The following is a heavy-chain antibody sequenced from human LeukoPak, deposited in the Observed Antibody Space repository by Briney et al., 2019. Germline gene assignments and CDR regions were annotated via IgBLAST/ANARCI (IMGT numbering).Heavy chain of an antibody. Sequence: ASVKVSCKASGYTFTGYYMHWLRQAPGQGLEWMGWINPNSGGTNYAQKFQGRVTMTRDTSISTAYMELSRLRSDDTAVYYCARVRITMVRGVIYGMDVWGQGTTVTVSS. V-gene: IGHV1-2*02. CDR2: INPNSGGT. CDR3: ARVRITMVRGVIYGMDV. CDR1: GYTFTGYY. J-gene: IGHJ6*02. D-gene: IGHD3-10*01.